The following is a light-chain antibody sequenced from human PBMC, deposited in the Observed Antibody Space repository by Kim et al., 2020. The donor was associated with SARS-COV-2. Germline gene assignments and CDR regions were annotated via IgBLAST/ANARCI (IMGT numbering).Light chain of an antibody. CDR2: EDN. CDR1: SGSIASNY. CDR3: QSYDSSNVV. V-gene: IGLV6-57*03. J-gene: IGLJ2*01. Sequence: GKTVTIACTRSSGSIASNYVQWYQQRPGSAPTTVIYEDNQRPSGVPDRFSGSIDSSSNSASLTIYGLKTEDEADYYCQSYDSSNVVFGGGTQLTVL.